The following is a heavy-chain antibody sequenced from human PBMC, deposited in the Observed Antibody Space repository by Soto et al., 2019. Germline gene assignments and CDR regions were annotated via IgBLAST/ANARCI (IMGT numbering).Heavy chain of an antibody. Sequence: ASVKVSCKASGYTFTSYYMHWVLQAPGQGLEWMGIINPSGGSTSYAQKFQGRVTMTRGTSTSTVYMELSSLRSEDTAVYYCARASTVRAFDIWGQGTMVTVSS. J-gene: IGHJ3*02. D-gene: IGHD4-17*01. CDR1: GYTFTSYY. CDR2: INPSGGST. CDR3: ARASTVRAFDI. V-gene: IGHV1-46*01.